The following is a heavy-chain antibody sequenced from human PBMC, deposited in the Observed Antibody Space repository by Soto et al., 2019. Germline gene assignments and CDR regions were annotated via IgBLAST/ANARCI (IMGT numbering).Heavy chain of an antibody. CDR2: ISGSGGST. V-gene: IGHV3-23*01. D-gene: IGHD2-2*01. Sequence: LRLSCAASGFTFSSYAMIWVRQAPGKGLEWVSAISGSGGSTYYADSVKGRFTISRDNSKNTLYLQMNSLRAADTAVYYCAKFPGVVEPTAVDVWGQGTTVTVSS. J-gene: IGHJ6*02. CDR1: GFTFSSYA. CDR3: AKFPGVVEPTAVDV.